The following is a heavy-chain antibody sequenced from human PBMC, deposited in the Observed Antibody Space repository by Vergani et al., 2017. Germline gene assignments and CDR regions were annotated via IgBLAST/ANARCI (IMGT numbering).Heavy chain of an antibody. J-gene: IGHJ6*02. CDR3: ARGGCSSTSCYLVGHYYGMDV. D-gene: IGHD2-2*01. V-gene: IGHV3-30-3*01. Sequence: QVQLVESGGGVVQPGRSLRLSCAASGFTFSSYAMHWVRQAPGKGLEWVAVISYDGSNKYYADSVKGRFTISRDNAKNSLYLQMNSLRAEDTAVYYCARGGCSSTSCYLVGHYYGMDVWGQGTTVTVSS. CDR2: ISYDGSNK. CDR1: GFTFSSYA.